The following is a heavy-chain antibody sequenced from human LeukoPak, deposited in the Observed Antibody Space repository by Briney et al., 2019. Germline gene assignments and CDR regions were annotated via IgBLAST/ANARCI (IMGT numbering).Heavy chain of an antibody. D-gene: IGHD6-6*01. CDR3: ARDLWQLVRGAFDI. CDR1: GFTFSSYS. Sequence: RPGGSLRLSCAASGFTFSSYSMNWVRQAPGKGLEWVSYISSSSSTIYYADSVKGRFTISRDNAKNSLYLQMNSLRAEDTAVYYCARDLWQLVRGAFDIWGQGTMVTVSS. CDR2: ISSSSSTI. J-gene: IGHJ3*02. V-gene: IGHV3-48*04.